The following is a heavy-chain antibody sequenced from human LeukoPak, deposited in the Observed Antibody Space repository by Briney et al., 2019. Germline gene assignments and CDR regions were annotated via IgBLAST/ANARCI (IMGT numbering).Heavy chain of an antibody. CDR2: IYYSGST. CDR3: ARQDIAAAGTTLDFDY. CDR1: GGSISSSSYY. D-gene: IGHD6-13*01. V-gene: IGHV4-39*01. J-gene: IGHJ4*02. Sequence: SETLSLTCTVSGGSISSSSYYWGWIRQPPGKGLEWIGSIYYSGSTYYNPSLKSRVTISVDTSKNQFSLKLSSVTAADTAVYYCARQDIAAAGTTLDFDYWGQGTLVTVSS.